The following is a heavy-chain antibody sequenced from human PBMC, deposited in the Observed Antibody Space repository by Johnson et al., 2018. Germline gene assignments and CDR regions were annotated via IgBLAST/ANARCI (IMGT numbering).Heavy chain of an antibody. V-gene: IGHV3-33*01. CDR3: ASELGAGPTALCFDF. D-gene: IGHD2-21*02. Sequence: QVQLVEYGGGVVQPGRSLRLSCAASGFSFSSYVMHWVRQAPGEGLEWVANIWSDGGNINYGDAVKGRFTISRDNSKNTLYLEMNSLRVEDTAVYYCASELGAGPTALCFDFWGRGTMVTVSS. J-gene: IGHJ3*01. CDR1: GFSFSSYV. CDR2: IWSDGGNI.